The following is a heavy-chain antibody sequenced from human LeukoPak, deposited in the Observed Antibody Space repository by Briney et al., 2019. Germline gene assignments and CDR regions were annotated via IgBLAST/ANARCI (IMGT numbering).Heavy chain of an antibody. CDR2: ISSSSSYI. V-gene: IGHV3-21*01. J-gene: IGHJ4*02. CDR1: GFTFSSYS. CDR3: ARAGDYEHYFDY. D-gene: IGHD4-17*01. Sequence: PGGSLRLSCAASGFTFSSYSINWVRQAPGKGLEWVSSISSSSSYIHYADSVKGRFTISRDNAKNSLYLQMNSLRAEDTAEYYCARAGDYEHYFDYWGQGAPVTVSS.